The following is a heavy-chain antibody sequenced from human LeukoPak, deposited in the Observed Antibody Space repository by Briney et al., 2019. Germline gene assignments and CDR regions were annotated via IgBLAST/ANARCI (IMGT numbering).Heavy chain of an antibody. CDR3: AKSVASDAY. V-gene: IGHV3-30*18. CDR1: GFSFSGYG. J-gene: IGHJ4*02. CDR2: ISYDGYNK. Sequence: GGSLRLSCAASGFSFSGYGMHWVRQAPGKGLEWVAVISYDGYNKYYTDSVKGRFTISRDNSKNTLYLQMNSLRPEDTAVYYCAKSVASDAYWGQGTVVTVSS. D-gene: IGHD5-12*01.